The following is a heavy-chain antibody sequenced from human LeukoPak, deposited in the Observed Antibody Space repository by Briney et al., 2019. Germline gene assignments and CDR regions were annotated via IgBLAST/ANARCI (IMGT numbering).Heavy chain of an antibody. V-gene: IGHV4-39*01. CDR3: ARHNAPRRVGFDF. CDR1: GDTVRNDFYY. Sequence: SETLSLTCSVSGDTVRNDFYYWGWIRQPPGKGLEWVACLSHAGNTWYNPSLESRLSISVDTSKNQFSLKFSSVTAADTALYWCARHNAPRRVGFDFWGQGILVTVSS. CDR2: LSHAGNT. J-gene: IGHJ4*02. D-gene: IGHD2-2*01.